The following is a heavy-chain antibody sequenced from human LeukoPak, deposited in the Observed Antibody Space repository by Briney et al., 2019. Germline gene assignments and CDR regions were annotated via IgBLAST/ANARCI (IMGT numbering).Heavy chain of an antibody. Sequence: PGGSLRLSCVASGFNFRSYWMSWVRQAPGKGLEWVANIKQDGSEKYYVDSVKGRSPISRDNAKNSLYLQMSSLRAEDTAVYYCVRDGMGVIKAFDIWGQGTMVTVSS. CDR1: GFNFRSYW. V-gene: IGHV3-7*05. D-gene: IGHD3-10*01. J-gene: IGHJ3*02. CDR3: VRDGMGVIKAFDI. CDR2: IKQDGSEK.